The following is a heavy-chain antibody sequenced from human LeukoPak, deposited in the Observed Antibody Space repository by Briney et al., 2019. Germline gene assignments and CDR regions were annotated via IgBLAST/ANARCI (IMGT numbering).Heavy chain of an antibody. J-gene: IGHJ6*02. Sequence: AGGSLRLSCAASGFTFSSYSMVWVRQAPGKGLEWVSSISSGSNYIYYADSVKGQFTISRDNARTSLYLQMNSLRAEDTAVYYCARDKAQDSVYYGMDVWGQGTTVTVSS. CDR2: ISSGSNYI. D-gene: IGHD6-6*01. V-gene: IGHV3-21*06. CDR3: ARDKAQDSVYYGMDV. CDR1: GFTFSSYS.